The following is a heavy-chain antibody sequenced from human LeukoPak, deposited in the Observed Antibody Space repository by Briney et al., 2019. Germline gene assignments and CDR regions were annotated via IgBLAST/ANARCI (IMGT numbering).Heavy chain of an antibody. Sequence: GESLKISCKGSGYTFTNYWIGWVRQMPGKGLEWMGIIYPGDSDTRYSPSFQGQVTISADKSISTAFLQWSSLKASDTAIYYCARQNDYMSGAFDYWGQGTLVTVSS. J-gene: IGHJ4*02. CDR3: ARQNDYMSGAFDY. CDR1: GYTFTNYW. V-gene: IGHV5-51*01. D-gene: IGHD4/OR15-4a*01. CDR2: IYPGDSDT.